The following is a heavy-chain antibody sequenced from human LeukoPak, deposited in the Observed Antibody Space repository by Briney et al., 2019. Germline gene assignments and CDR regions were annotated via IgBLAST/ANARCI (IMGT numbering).Heavy chain of an antibody. CDR3: ARDPYDSRAYFDY. D-gene: IGHD3-22*01. Sequence: GASVKVSCKASGYTVTDYYMHWVRQAPGQGLEWMGWINPNSGGTNYAQKFQGRVTMTRDTSISTAYMELSRLRSDDTAVYYCARDPYDSRAYFDYWGQGTLVTVSS. CDR1: GYTVTDYY. J-gene: IGHJ4*02. CDR2: INPNSGGT. V-gene: IGHV1-2*02.